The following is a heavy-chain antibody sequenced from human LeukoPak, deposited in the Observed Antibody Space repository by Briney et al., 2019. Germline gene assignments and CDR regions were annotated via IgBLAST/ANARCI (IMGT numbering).Heavy chain of an antibody. J-gene: IGHJ4*02. CDR2: IIPILGIA. CDR3: ARDVVDDYYFDY. V-gene: IGHV1-69*04. Sequence: SVKVSCKASGGTFSSYAISWVRQAPGQGLEWMGRIIPILGIANYAQKFQGRVTITADKSTSTAYMELSSLGSEDTAVYYCARDVVDDYYFDYWGQGTLVTVSS. CDR1: GGTFSSYA. D-gene: IGHD2-21*01.